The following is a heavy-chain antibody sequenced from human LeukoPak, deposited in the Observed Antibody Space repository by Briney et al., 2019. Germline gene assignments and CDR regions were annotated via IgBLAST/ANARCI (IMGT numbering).Heavy chain of an antibody. CDR3: ARGSVDTAMAGDY. V-gene: IGHV3-48*03. CDR1: GFTFSSYE. J-gene: IGHJ4*02. D-gene: IGHD5-18*01. CDR2: ISSSGSTI. Sequence: GGSLRLSCAASGFTFSSYEMNWVRQAPGKGLEWVSYISSSGSTIYCADSVKGRFTISRDNAKNSLYLQMNSLRAEDTAVHYCARGSVDTAMAGDYWGQGTLVTVSS.